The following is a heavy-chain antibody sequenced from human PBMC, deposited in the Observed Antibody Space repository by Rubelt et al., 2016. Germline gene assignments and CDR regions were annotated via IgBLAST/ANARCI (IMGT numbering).Heavy chain of an antibody. V-gene: IGHV3-66*01. D-gene: IGHD2-15*01. CDR1: GFTVSSSC. Sequence: EVRLLESGGGLVQPGGSLRLSCAASGFTVSSSCMSWVRQAPGKGLEWVSLLYSGGGTAYADSVKGSFTISRDNSKNTLYLQINSLRADDTAVYYRARDQPPTPRDGMDVWGQGTTVTVSS. CDR2: LYSGGGT. CDR3: ARDQPPTPRDGMDV. J-gene: IGHJ6*02.